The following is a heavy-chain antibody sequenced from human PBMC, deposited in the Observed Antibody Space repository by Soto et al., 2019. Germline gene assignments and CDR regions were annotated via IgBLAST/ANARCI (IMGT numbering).Heavy chain of an antibody. J-gene: IGHJ4*02. Sequence: PGGSLRLSCAASGVTFSGSAMHWVRQASGKGLEWVGRIRSKANSYATAYAASVKGRFTISRDDSKNTAYLQMNSLKTEDTAVYYCTIGYCSSTSCHVDFDYWGQGTLVTVSS. CDR2: IRSKANSYAT. D-gene: IGHD2-2*01. V-gene: IGHV3-73*01. CDR1: GVTFSGSA. CDR3: TIGYCSSTSCHVDFDY.